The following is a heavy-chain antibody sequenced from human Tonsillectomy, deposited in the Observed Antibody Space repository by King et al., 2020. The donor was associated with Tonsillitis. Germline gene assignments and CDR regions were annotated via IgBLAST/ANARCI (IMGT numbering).Heavy chain of an antibody. V-gene: IGHV3-23*04. CDR3: AKDRGWNDDSFDY. D-gene: IGHD1-1*01. CDR2: ISGSGGST. J-gene: IGHJ4*02. Sequence: VQLVESGGGLVQPGGPLRLSCAASGFTFSSYAMSWVRQAPGKGLEWVSTISGSGGSTYYADSVKGRFTISRDNSKNTLFLQMNSLRVEDTAVYYCAKDRGWNDDSFDYWGQGTLVTVSS. CDR1: GFTFSSYA.